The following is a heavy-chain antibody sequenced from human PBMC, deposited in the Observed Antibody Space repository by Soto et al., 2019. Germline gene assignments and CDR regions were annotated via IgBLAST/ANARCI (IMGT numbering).Heavy chain of an antibody. J-gene: IGHJ6*02. V-gene: IGHV4-34*01. CDR1: GGSFSGYY. CDR2: INHSGST. Sequence: SETLSLTCAVYGGSFSGYYWSWIRQPPGKGLEWIGEINHSGSTNYNPSLKSRVTISVDTSKNQFSLKLSSVAAADTAVYYCARGGGIITMVRGATSPYYYYGMDVWGQRTTVTVSS. CDR3: ARGGGIITMVRGATSPYYYYGMDV. D-gene: IGHD3-10*01.